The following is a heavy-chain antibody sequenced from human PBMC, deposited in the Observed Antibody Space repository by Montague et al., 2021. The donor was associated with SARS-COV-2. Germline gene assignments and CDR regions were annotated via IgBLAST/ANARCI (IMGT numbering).Heavy chain of an antibody. D-gene: IGHD2-2*01. CDR3: APAVPVADDS. J-gene: IGHJ5*02. CDR1: GFNFGVYE. CDR2: INGGSSVM. V-gene: IGHV3-48*03. Sequence: SLRLSCAASGFNFGVYEMNWVRQTPGKGLEWVSYINGGSSVMYYADSVMGRFTISRDNAESSLYLQMNSLRVEDPAVYYCAPAVPVADDSWGQGTLVTVSS.